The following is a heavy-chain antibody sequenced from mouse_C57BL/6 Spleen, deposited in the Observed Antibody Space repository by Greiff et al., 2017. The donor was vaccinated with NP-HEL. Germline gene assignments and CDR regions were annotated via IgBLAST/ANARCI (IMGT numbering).Heavy chain of an antibody. Sequence: VQLQESGAELVMPGASVKLSCKASGYTFTSYWMHWVKQRPGQGLAWIGEIDPSDSYTNYNQKFKGKSTLTVDKSSSTAYMQLSSLTSEDSAVYYCARSYYGSSYAMDYWGQGTSVTVSS. CDR3: ARSYYGSSYAMDY. CDR2: IDPSDSYT. V-gene: IGHV1-69*01. D-gene: IGHD1-1*01. CDR1: GYTFTSYW. J-gene: IGHJ4*01.